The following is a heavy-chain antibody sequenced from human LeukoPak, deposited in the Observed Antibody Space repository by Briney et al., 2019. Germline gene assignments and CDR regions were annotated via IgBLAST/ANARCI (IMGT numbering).Heavy chain of an antibody. D-gene: IGHD2-2*01. V-gene: IGHV4-38-2*01. CDR1: GYSISSGYY. Sequence: SETLSLTCAVSGYSISSGYYWGWIRQPPGKGLEWIGSIYHSGSTYYNPSLKSRVTISVDTSKNQFSLKLSSVTAADTAVYYCARHLPVINDNGDYWGQGTLVTVSS. CDR3: ARHLPVINDNGDY. J-gene: IGHJ4*02. CDR2: IYHSGST.